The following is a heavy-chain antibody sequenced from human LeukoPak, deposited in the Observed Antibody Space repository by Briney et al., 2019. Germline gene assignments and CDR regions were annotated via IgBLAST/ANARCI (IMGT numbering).Heavy chain of an antibody. J-gene: IGHJ1*01. CDR1: GGSISDSY. D-gene: IGHD6-13*01. Sequence: SETLSLTCTVSGGSISDSYWSWLRQPPGKGLEWIGYMYHTGKTNYNAALKSRVTISVGTSINQFSLKLTSVTAADTAVYFCATTPGIEVAGLEYFQHRGLGAQVTVSS. V-gene: IGHV4-59*01. CDR3: ATTPGIEVAGLEYFQH. CDR2: MYHTGKT.